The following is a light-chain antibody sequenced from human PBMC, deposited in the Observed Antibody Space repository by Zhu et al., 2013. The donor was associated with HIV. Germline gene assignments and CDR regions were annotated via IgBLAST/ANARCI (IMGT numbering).Light chain of an antibody. CDR1: QVITKY. CDR3: FQYNGYPLT. J-gene: IGKJ2*01. V-gene: IGKV1-16*01. CDR2: DAS. Sequence: DIQMTQSPSSVSASVGDRVNITCRASQVITKYLAWFQQKPGKAPKSLIYDASSLQTGVPSRFSGRASGTEYTLTINSLQPEDCATYYCFQYNGYPLTFGQGTKLEIK.